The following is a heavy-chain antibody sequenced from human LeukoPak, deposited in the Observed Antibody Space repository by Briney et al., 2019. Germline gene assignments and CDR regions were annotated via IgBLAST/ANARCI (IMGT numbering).Heavy chain of an antibody. D-gene: IGHD2-15*01. CDR2: ISGSGGST. CDR1: GFTFSSYA. Sequence: PGGSLRLSCAASGFTFSSYAMSWVRQAPGKGLEWVSAISGSGGSTYYADSVKGRFTISRDNSKNTLYLQMNSLRAEDTAVYYCAKNTDCSGGSCYLDYWGQGTLVTVSS. V-gene: IGHV3-23*01. CDR3: AKNTDCSGGSCYLDY. J-gene: IGHJ4*02.